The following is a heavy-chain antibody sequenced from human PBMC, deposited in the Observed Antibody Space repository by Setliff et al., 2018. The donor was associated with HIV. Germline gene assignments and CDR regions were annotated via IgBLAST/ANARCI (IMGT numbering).Heavy chain of an antibody. CDR3: GRIPYGSGSFGWFDP. Sequence: SETLSLTCTVSGGSISSSSYYWGWIRQPPGKGLEWIGSIYYSGSTYYNPSLKSRVIISVDTSKNQFSLKLSSVTAADTAVYYCGRIPYGSGSFGWFDPWGRGTLVTVSS. D-gene: IGHD3-10*01. CDR2: IYYSGST. J-gene: IGHJ5*02. V-gene: IGHV4-39*07. CDR1: GGSISSSSYY.